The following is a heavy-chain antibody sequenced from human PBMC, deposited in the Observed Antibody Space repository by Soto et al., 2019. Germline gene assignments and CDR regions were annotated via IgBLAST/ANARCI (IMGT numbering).Heavy chain of an antibody. Sequence: PGGSLRLSCAASGFSVGTNYMTWVRQAPGKGLEWVSLIYASGSTYYADSVKDRFTISRDNSKNTLSLQMTSLTADDTAVYYCAGNYYYFGMDVWGPGTTVTVSS. V-gene: IGHV3-53*01. CDR3: AGNYYYFGMDV. J-gene: IGHJ6*02. CDR2: IYASGST. CDR1: GFSVGTNY.